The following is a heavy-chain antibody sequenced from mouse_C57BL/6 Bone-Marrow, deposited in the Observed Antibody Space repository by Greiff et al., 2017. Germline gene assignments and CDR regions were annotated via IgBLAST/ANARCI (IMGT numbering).Heavy chain of an antibody. Sequence: QVQLQQSGTELVKPGASVKLSCKASGYTFTRYWMHWVKQRPGQGLEWIGNINPSNGGTNYNEKFKSKATLTVDKSSSTAYMQLSSLTSEDSAVYYFARTAYYGSSPWFAYWGQGTLVTVSA. V-gene: IGHV1-53*01. D-gene: IGHD1-1*01. CDR2: INPSNGGT. CDR3: ARTAYYGSSPWFAY. J-gene: IGHJ3*01. CDR1: GYTFTRYW.